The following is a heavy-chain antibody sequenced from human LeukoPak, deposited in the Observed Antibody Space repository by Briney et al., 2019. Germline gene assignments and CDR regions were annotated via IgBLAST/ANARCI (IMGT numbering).Heavy chain of an antibody. CDR2: INAYNGNT. V-gene: IGHV1-18*01. CDR1: GYTFTSYG. D-gene: IGHD2-21*02. J-gene: IGHJ3*02. CDR3: ARVKVTDDAFDI. Sequence: ASVKVSCKASGYTFTSYGISWVRQAPGQGLEWMGWINAYNGNTNYAQKFQGRVTMTTDTSTGTAYMELRSLRSDDTAVYYCARVKVTDDAFDIWGQGTMVTVSS.